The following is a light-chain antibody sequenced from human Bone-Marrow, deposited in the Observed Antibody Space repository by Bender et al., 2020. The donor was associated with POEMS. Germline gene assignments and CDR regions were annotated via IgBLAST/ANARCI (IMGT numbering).Light chain of an antibody. V-gene: IGLV1-44*01. J-gene: IGLJ3*02. CDR2: SNN. Sequence: TISCSGTSSNFGNNAANWYQHVPGTAPKLLIYSNNQRPSGVPDRFSASTSGTSASLAISGLHSDDEADYHCLSWDDSLNGWVFGGGTKLTVL. CDR1: SSNFGNNA. CDR3: LSWDDSLNGWV.